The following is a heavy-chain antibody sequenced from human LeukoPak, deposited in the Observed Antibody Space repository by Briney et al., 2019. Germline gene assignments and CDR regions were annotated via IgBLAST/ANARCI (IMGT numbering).Heavy chain of an antibody. J-gene: IGHJ2*01. D-gene: IGHD2/OR15-2a*01. V-gene: IGHV3-7*01. CDR3: ASGGLYHWYFDL. CDR2: IKLDGSKK. Sequence: WIRHPPWKGLEWVANIKLDGSKKNYVGSGKSRFTISRDNGKNSLYLQMISLRAEDMAVYYCASGGLYHWYFDLWGRGNPVNVFS.